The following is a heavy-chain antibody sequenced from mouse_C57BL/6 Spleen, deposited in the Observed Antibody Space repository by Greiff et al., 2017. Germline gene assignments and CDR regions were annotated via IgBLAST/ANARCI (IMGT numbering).Heavy chain of an antibody. J-gene: IGHJ4*01. V-gene: IGHV1-76*01. CDR2: IYPGSGNT. CDR3: ARGGAMDY. CDR1: GYTFTDYY. Sequence: VQLQQSGAELVRPGASVKLSCKASGYTFTDYYINWVKQRPGQGLEWIARIYPGSGNTYSNEKFKGKATLTAEKSSSTAYMQLSSLTSEDSAVYFCARGGAMDYGGQGTSVTVSA.